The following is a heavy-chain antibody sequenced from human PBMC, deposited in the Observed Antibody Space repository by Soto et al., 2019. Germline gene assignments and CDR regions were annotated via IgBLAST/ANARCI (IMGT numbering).Heavy chain of an antibody. V-gene: IGHV4-59*01. Sequence: QVQLQESGPGLVKPLETLSLTCTVPGGSITSYYWSWVRQPPGKGLEWLGYIYYNGNINYNPSLKSRLTISLDTSKNQFSLRLSSVTAADTAVYYCATGRVYFGSEYWGQGTLVTVSS. CDR2: IYYNGNI. D-gene: IGHD3-10*01. CDR3: ATGRVYFGSEY. J-gene: IGHJ4*02. CDR1: GGSITSYY.